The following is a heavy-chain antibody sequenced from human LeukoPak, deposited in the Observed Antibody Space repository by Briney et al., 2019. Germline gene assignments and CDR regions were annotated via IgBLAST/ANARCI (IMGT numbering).Heavy chain of an antibody. D-gene: IGHD3-22*01. Sequence: GGSLRLSCAASGFTFSDYYMTWIRQAPGKGLEWVSYISSSGSIIYYADSEKGRFIISRDNAKNSLYLQMNSLRAEDTAVYFCARVGYDSSGRFDYWGQGTLVTVSS. V-gene: IGHV3-11*04. CDR2: ISSSGSII. CDR3: ARVGYDSSGRFDY. J-gene: IGHJ4*02. CDR1: GFTFSDYY.